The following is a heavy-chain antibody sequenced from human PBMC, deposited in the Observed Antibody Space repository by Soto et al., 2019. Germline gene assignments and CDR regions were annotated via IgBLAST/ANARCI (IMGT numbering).Heavy chain of an antibody. D-gene: IGHD3-22*01. J-gene: IGHJ4*02. CDR2: IIPIFGTA. Sequence: GASVKVSCKASGCTFSSYAISWVRQAPGQGLEWMGGIIPIFGTANYAQKFQGRVTITADESTSTAYMELSSLRSEDTAVYYCARGKSGYYYRWGQGTLVTVSS. CDR3: ARGKSGYYYR. CDR1: GCTFSSYA. V-gene: IGHV1-69*13.